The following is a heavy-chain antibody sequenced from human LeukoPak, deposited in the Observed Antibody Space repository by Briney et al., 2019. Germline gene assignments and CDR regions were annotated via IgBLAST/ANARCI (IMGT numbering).Heavy chain of an antibody. Sequence: GESLKISCKGSGYRFTSYWIGWVRQMPGKGLEWMGIVYPGDSDTRYSPSFQGQVTISADKSISTAYLQWSSLKASDTAMYYCVRQSQITVSGMLIGPAYFDPWGQGTLVTVSS. J-gene: IGHJ5*02. CDR3: VRQSQITVSGMLIGPAYFDP. CDR2: VYPGDSDT. D-gene: IGHD3-3*01. V-gene: IGHV5-51*01. CDR1: GYRFTSYW.